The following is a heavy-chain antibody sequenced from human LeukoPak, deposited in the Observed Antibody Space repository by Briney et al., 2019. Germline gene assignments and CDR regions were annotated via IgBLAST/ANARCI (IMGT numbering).Heavy chain of an antibody. Sequence: SETLSLTCTVSGGSIGRSSYYWGWIRQPPGKGLEWIGNIYFSGSTNYNPSLKSRVTISVDTSKNQFSLKLSSVTAADTAVYYCARLTIAAAGPVGLDYWGQGTLVTVSS. CDR1: GGSIGRSSYY. V-gene: IGHV4-39*07. CDR3: ARLTIAAAGPVGLDY. D-gene: IGHD6-13*01. J-gene: IGHJ4*02. CDR2: IYFSGST.